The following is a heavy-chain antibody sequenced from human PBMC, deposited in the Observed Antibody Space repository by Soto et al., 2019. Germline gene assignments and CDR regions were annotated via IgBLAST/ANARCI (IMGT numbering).Heavy chain of an antibody. V-gene: IGHV1-69*13. J-gene: IGHJ6*02. CDR1: GGTFSSYA. CDR2: IIPIFGTA. CDR3: ARGGFDVVVPAAINYYGMEV. Sequence: GASVKVSCKASGGTFSSYAISWVRQAPGQGLEWMGGIIPIFGTANYAKKFQGRVTITADESTSTAYMELSRMRSEDTAVYYCARGGFDVVVPAAINYYGMEVWGQGTTVTVSS. D-gene: IGHD2-2*02.